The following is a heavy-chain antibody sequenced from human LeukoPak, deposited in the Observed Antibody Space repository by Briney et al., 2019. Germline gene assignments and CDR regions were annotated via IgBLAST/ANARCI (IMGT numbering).Heavy chain of an antibody. CDR2: ISWNSGSI. J-gene: IGHJ3*02. D-gene: IGHD5-24*01. V-gene: IGHV3-9*03. CDR1: GFTFDDYA. CDR3: AKGARDGYNWKSAFDI. Sequence: SLRLSCAASGFTFDDYAMHWVRQAPGKGLEWVSGISWNSGSIGYADSVKGRFTISRDNAKNSLYLQMNSLRAEDMALYYCAKGARDGYNWKSAFDIWGQGTVVTVSS.